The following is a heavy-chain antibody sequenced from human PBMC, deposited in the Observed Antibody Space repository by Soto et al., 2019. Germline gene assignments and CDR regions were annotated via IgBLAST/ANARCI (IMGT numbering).Heavy chain of an antibody. CDR1: GGTFSSYT. CDR3: ARDRFHCSGGSCYWAPWFDP. V-gene: IGHV1-69*04. CDR2: IIPILGIA. D-gene: IGHD2-15*01. Sequence: GASVKVSCKASGGTFSSYTISWVRQAPGQGLEWMGRIIPILGIANYAQKFQGRVTITADKSTSTAYMELSSLRSEDTAVYYCARDRFHCSGGSCYWAPWFDPWGQGTLVTVSS. J-gene: IGHJ5*02.